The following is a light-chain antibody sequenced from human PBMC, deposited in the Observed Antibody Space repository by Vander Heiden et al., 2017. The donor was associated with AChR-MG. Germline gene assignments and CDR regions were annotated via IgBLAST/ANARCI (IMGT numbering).Light chain of an antibody. V-gene: IGKV3-15*01. J-gene: IGKJ2*01. CDR2: GAS. CDR1: QSVSSN. Sequence: EIVMTQSPATLSVSPGERATLSCRASQSVSSNLAWYQQKPGQAPRLLISGASTRATDIPARFSGSGSGTEFTLTISSLQSEDFAVYYCQQDNNWPYTFGQGTKLEIK. CDR3: QQDNNWPYT.